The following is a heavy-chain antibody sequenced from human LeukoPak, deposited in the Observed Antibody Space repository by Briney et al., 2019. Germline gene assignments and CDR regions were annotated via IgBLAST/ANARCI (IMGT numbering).Heavy chain of an antibody. Sequence: ASVKVSCKASGYTFTSYYMHWVRQAPGQGLEWMGIINPSGGSTSYAQKFQGRVTMTRDMSTSTVYMELSSLRSEDTAVYYCARASSGYSSGWYYWFDPWGQGTLVTVSS. J-gene: IGHJ5*02. CDR2: INPSGGST. CDR1: GYTFTSYY. V-gene: IGHV1-46*01. CDR3: ARASSGYSSGWYYWFDP. D-gene: IGHD6-19*01.